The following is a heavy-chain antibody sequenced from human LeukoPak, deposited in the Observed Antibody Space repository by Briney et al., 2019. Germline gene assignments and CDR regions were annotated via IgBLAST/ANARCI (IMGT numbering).Heavy chain of an antibody. D-gene: IGHD3-22*01. CDR2: IIPIFGTA. J-gene: IGHJ6*02. Sequence: SVKVSCKASGGTFISYAISWVRQAPGQGLEWMGGIIPIFGTANYAQKFQGRVTITADESTSTAYMELSSLRSEDTAVYYCARVYGRPDPIVYYYYYGMDVWGQGTTVTVSS. CDR3: ARVYGRPDPIVYYYYYGMDV. V-gene: IGHV1-69*13. CDR1: GGTFISYA.